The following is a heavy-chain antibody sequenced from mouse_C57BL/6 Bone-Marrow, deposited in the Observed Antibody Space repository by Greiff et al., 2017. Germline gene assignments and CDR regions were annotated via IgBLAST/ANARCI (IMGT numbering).Heavy chain of an antibody. Sequence: QVQLQQSGPELVKPGASVKISCKASGYAFSSSWMNWVKQRPGKGLEWIGRIYPGDGDTNYNGKFKGKATLTADKSSSTAYMQLSSLTFEDSAVYFCARRAGYWGQGTTLTVSS. CDR1: GYAFSSSW. J-gene: IGHJ2*01. V-gene: IGHV1-82*01. CDR2: IYPGDGDT. D-gene: IGHD3-3*01. CDR3: ARRAGY.